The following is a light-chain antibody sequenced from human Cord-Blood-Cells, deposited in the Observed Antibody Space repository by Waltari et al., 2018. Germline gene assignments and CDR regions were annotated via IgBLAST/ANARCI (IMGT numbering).Light chain of an antibody. CDR3: QQYNSYSVT. J-gene: IGKJ3*01. Sequence: IQMTHSPSTLSASVGDRVTITCRASRSISIWLGWYQQKPGKAPKLLIYKASSLESGVPSRFSGSGSGTEFTLTISSLQPDDFATYYCQQYNSYSVTFGPGTKVDIK. CDR1: RSISIW. V-gene: IGKV1-5*03. CDR2: KAS.